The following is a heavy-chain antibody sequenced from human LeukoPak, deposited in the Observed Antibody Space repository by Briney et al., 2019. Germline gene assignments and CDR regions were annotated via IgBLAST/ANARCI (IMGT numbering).Heavy chain of an antibody. CDR2: IKQDGSEK. V-gene: IGHV3-7*01. J-gene: IGHJ6*03. D-gene: IGHD6-6*01. Sequence: GGSLRLSCAASGFTFSSFTMNWVRQAPGKGLEWVANIKQDGSEKYYVDSVKGRFTISRDNAKNSLYLQMNSLRAEDTAVYYCARCPSIAQYYYYYYYMDVWGKGTTVTVSS. CDR1: GFTFSSFT. CDR3: ARCPSIAQYYYYYYYMDV.